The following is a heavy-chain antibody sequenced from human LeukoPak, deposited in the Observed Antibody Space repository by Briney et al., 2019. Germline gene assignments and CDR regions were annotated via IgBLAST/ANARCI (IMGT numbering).Heavy chain of an antibody. J-gene: IGHJ4*02. Sequence: SETLSLTCTVSGGSLSTYYWSWIRQPPGKGLEWIGHIYFSGSTNYNPSLKSRLIISVNTSKKQFSLKLTSVTAADTAVYYCARHTEDIVGKIDYWGQGTLVTVSS. CDR3: ARHTEDIVGKIDY. CDR2: IYFSGST. CDR1: GGSLSTYY. D-gene: IGHD1-26*01. V-gene: IGHV4-59*08.